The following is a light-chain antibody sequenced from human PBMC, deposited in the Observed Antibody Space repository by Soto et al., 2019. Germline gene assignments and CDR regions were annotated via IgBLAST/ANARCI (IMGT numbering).Light chain of an antibody. V-gene: IGKV3-11*01. J-gene: IGKJ2*01. Sequence: EIVLTQSPATLSLSPGEGATLSCRASQSVSSYVAWYQQKPGQAPRLLIYDASNRATGIPARFSGSGSGTDFTLTSSNLEPEDFAVYYCQQRSSWPTFGQGTKLEIK. CDR3: QQRSSWPT. CDR1: QSVSSY. CDR2: DAS.